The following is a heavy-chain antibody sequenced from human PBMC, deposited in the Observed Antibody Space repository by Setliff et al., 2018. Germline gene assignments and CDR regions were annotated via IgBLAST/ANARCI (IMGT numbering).Heavy chain of an antibody. D-gene: IGHD3-16*01. CDR1: GGSISSYY. CDR2: VNNGGTA. Sequence: TSETLSLTCTVSGGSISSYYWSWIRQPAGKGLEWIGEVNNGGTANYNPSFTSRVIMSVDTSKNHIFLKLSSVTAADMAVYYCARQWGGAEDSWGQGTLVTVSS. V-gene: IGHV4-4*07. J-gene: IGHJ4*02. CDR3: ARQWGGAEDS.